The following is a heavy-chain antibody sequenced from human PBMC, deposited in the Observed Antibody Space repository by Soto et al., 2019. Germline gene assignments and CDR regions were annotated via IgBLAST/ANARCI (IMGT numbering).Heavy chain of an antibody. CDR3: ARGRPPHYYDSSGYYMIDY. D-gene: IGHD3-22*01. CDR2: INHSGST. Sequence: SGTLSLAYAVYGGSFSGYYWSWIRQPPGKGLEWIGEINHSGSTNYNPSLKSRVTISVDTSKNQFSLKLSSVTAADTAVYYCARGRPPHYYDSSGYYMIDYWGQGTLVTVS. J-gene: IGHJ4*02. CDR1: GGSFSGYY. V-gene: IGHV4-34*01.